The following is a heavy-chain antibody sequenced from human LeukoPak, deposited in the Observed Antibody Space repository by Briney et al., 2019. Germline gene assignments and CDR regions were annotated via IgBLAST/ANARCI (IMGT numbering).Heavy chain of an antibody. V-gene: IGHV1-8*01. CDR3: ARERVSCWHRPEGAFDI. Sequence: GASVKVSCKASGYTFTSYDINWVRQATGQGLEWMGWMNPNSGNTGYAQKFQGRVTMTRNTSISTAYMELSSLRSEDTAVYYCARERVSCWHRPEGAFDIWGQGTMVTVSS. CDR2: MNPNSGNT. D-gene: IGHD2-2*01. CDR1: GYTFTSYD. J-gene: IGHJ3*02.